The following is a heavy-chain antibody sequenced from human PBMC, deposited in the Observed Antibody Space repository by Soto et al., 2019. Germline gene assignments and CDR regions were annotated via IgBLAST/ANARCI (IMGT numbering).Heavy chain of an antibody. Sequence: PGESLKISCKGSGYSXTSYWIGWVRQMPGKGLDWMGIIYPGDSDTRYSPSFQGQVAISADKSISTAYLQWSSLKASDTAMYYCARFLRGAVAGTWYYYGMAVWGQGTTVTVSS. CDR1: GYSXTSYW. V-gene: IGHV5-51*01. D-gene: IGHD6-19*01. J-gene: IGHJ6*02. CDR2: IYPGDSDT. CDR3: ARFLRGAVAGTWYYYGMAV.